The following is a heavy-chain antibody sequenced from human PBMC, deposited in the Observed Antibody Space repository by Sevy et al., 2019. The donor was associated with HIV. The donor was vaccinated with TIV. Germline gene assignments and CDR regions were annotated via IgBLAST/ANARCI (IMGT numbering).Heavy chain of an antibody. CDR2: LSFGCGKI. CDR3: AREGCTRPHDY. J-gene: IGHJ4*02. V-gene: IGHV3-23*01. D-gene: IGHD2-8*01. Sequence: GGSLRPSCAASGFAFYDYSMSWIRQAPGKGLEWVATLSFGCGKINYANSVKGRFAISRDNSKNAYYLQMDNLRVEDTALYCCAREGCTRPHDYWGQGTRVTVSS. CDR1: GFAFYDYS.